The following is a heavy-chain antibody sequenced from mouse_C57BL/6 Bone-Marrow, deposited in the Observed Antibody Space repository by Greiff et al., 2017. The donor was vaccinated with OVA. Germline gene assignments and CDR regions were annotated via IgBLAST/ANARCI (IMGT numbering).Heavy chain of an antibody. CDR2: IYPSDSET. V-gene: IGHV1-61*01. CDR3: ASPLSYGSSLGYWYFAV. Sequence: VQLQQPGAELVRPGSSVKLSCKASGYTFTSYWMDWVKQRPGQGLEWIGNIYPSDSETHYNQKFQDKATLTVDKSSSTAYMQLSSLTSEDSAVYYCASPLSYGSSLGYWYFAVWCTGPTVTVSS. D-gene: IGHD1-1*01. CDR1: GYTFTSYW. J-gene: IGHJ1*03.